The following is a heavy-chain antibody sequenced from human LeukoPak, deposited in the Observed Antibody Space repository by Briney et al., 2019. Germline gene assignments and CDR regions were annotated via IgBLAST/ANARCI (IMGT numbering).Heavy chain of an antibody. CDR2: ISGRSSDT. CDR3: ARTNWGSNY. CDR1: GFTFSDYY. J-gene: IGHJ4*02. Sequence: GGSLRLSCAASGFTFSDYYMSWIRQAPGKGLEWVSYISGRSSDTKYADSVKGRFTISRDNAKNSLYLQMNSLRAEDTAVYYCARTNWGSNYWGQGTLVTVPS. V-gene: IGHV3-11*03. D-gene: IGHD7-27*01.